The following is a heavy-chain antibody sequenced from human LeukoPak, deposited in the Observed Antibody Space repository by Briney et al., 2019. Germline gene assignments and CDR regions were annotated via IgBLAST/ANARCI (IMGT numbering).Heavy chain of an antibody. J-gene: IGHJ4*02. CDR1: GGTFSSYG. Sequence: ASVKVSCKASGGTFSSYGISWVRQAPGQGLEWMGWISAYNGNTNYAQKLQGRVTMTTDTSTSTAYMELRSLRSDDTAVYYCARANYYDSSGYWIDWGQGTLVTVSS. V-gene: IGHV1-18*01. CDR3: ARANYYDSSGYWID. CDR2: ISAYNGNT. D-gene: IGHD3-22*01.